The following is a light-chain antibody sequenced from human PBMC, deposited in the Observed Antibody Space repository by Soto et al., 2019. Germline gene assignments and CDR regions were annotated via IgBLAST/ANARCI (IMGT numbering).Light chain of an antibody. CDR1: QGISSY. CDR3: QQLNSYPLN. Sequence: DIQLTQSPSFLSASVGDRVTITCRASQGISSYLAWYQQEPGKAPKLLMYAASTLQSGVPSRFSGSGSGTEFTLTISSLQPEDFATYYCQQLNSYPLNFGGGTKVEIK. J-gene: IGKJ4*01. CDR2: AAS. V-gene: IGKV1-9*01.